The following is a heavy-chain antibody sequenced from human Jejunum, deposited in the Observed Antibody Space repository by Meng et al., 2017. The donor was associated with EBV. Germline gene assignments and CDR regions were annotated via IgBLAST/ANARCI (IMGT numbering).Heavy chain of an antibody. J-gene: IGHJ4*02. CDR1: GFTFSNTW. CDR3: TSRVVTTNDN. D-gene: IGHD4-17*01. Sequence: LGGSGGGLVKPGGSLRLSCVASGFTFSNTWMNWVRQAPGKGLEWIGRVKREIDGGSTDYIAPVKGRFTISRDDSINTVYLQMNNLEIGDTGVYYCTSRVVTTNDNWGQGTLVTVSS. CDR2: VKREIDGGST. V-gene: IGHV3-15*01.